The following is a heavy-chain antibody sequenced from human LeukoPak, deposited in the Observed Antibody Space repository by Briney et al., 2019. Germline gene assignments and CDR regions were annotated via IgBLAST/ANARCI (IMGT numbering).Heavy chain of an antibody. J-gene: IGHJ6*03. CDR1: GGSISSYF. CDR3: AREEGGSGSSYFYYMDV. V-gene: IGHV4-59*01. Sequence: SETLSLTCTVSGGSISSYFWNWIRQPPGKGLVCLVYIDYSGSTNYNPYLMSRVTILVDTSKNHFSLKLSSLTAADTAVYYCAREEGGSGSSYFYYMDVWGIGTTVTVSS. D-gene: IGHD3-10*01. CDR2: IDYSGST.